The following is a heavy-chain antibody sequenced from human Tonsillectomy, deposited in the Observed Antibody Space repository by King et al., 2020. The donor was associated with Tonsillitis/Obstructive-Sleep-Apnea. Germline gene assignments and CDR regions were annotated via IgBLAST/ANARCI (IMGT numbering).Heavy chain of an antibody. V-gene: IGHV4-61*01. CDR1: GGSVSSGSYY. CDR3: ARTTTVTAYYFDY. D-gene: IGHD4-11*01. Sequence: QLQESGPGLVKPSETLSLTCTVSGGSVSSGSYYWSWIRQPPGKGLEWIGYIYYSGSPNYNPSLKSRVTISVDTSKNQFSLKLSSVTAADTAVYFCARTTTVTAYYFDYWGQGTLVTVSS. J-gene: IGHJ4*02. CDR2: IYYSGSP.